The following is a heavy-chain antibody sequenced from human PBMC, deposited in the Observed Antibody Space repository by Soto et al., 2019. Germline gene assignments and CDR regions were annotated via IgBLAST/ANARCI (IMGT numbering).Heavy chain of an antibody. CDR1: GFTVSNNY. J-gene: IGHJ4*02. D-gene: IGHD5-12*01. CDR2: INRGGST. V-gene: IGHV3-66*01. CDR3: ARARFGGLAAIFADC. Sequence: EVQLVESGGGLVQPGGSLRLSCAASGFTVSNNYMTWVRQAPGKGLEWVSVINRGGSTYYADSVRGRFTISRDNSKNTLYLQMSSLRAEDTAVYYCARARFGGLAAIFADCWGQGTLVTVSS.